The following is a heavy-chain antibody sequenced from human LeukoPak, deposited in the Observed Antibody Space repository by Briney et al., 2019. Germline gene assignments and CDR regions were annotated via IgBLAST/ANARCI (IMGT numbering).Heavy chain of an antibody. CDR2: ISGSGTTT. Sequence: GGSLRLSCAASGFTFSSYAMSWVRQAPGKGLEWVSGISGSGTTTYYADSVKGRFTISRDNSKNTLYLQMNSLRAEDTAVYYCAKPLSVASGTDFDYWGQGTLVTVSS. CDR1: GFTFSSYA. CDR3: AKPLSVASGTDFDY. V-gene: IGHV3-23*01. D-gene: IGHD6-13*01. J-gene: IGHJ4*02.